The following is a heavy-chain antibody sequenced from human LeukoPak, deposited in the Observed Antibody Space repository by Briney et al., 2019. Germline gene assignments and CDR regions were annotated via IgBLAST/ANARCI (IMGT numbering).Heavy chain of an antibody. CDR3: AKASADWYFDL. D-gene: IGHD2-2*01. J-gene: IGHJ2*01. V-gene: IGHV3-9*03. Sequence: PGGSLRLSCAASGFNFNDYAMHWVRQAPGKGLEWVSGISWNSGTVAYADSVKGRFTISRDNSKKSLYLQMNSLRAEDMALYYCAKASADWYFDLRGRGTLVTVSS. CDR1: GFNFNDYA. CDR2: ISWNSGTV.